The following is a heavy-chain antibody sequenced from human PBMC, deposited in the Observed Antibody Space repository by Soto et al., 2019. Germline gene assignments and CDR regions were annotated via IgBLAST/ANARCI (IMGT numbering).Heavy chain of an antibody. D-gene: IGHD5-12*01. CDR2: IWNDGSSR. CDR3: ARPDIVAAIGGALDC. J-gene: IGHJ4*02. CDR1: GFTFSNYG. Sequence: QVQLVESGGGVVQPGRSLRLSCEASGFTFSNYGMHWVRQAPGKGLEWVAVIWNDGSSRYYADSVKGRFTISRDNSKNTLLLQMNNLRAEDTAVYYCARPDIVAAIGGALDCWGQGTLATVSS. V-gene: IGHV3-33*01.